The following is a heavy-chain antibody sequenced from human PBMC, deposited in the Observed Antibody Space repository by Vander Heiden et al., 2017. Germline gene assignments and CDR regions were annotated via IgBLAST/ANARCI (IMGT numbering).Heavy chain of an antibody. Sequence: QVQLVQSGAEVKKPGASVKVSCKASGYTVTSSGISWVRQAPGQGLEWMGWISAYNGNTNYAQKLQGRVTMTTDTSTSTAYMELRSLRSDDTAVYYCARDAPPTYSSGWYGGRSDAFDIWGQGTMVTVSS. D-gene: IGHD6-19*01. V-gene: IGHV1-18*01. CDR1: GYTVTSSG. CDR3: ARDAPPTYSSGWYGGRSDAFDI. J-gene: IGHJ3*02. CDR2: ISAYNGNT.